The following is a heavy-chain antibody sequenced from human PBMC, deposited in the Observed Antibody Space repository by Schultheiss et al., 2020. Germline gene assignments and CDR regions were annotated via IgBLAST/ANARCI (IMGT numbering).Heavy chain of an antibody. CDR2: INHSGST. CDR1: GGSFSGYY. J-gene: IGHJ5*02. D-gene: IGHD6-13*01. CDR3: ARDRVAAAGTCNWFDP. Sequence: SETLSLTCAVYGGSFSGYYWSWIRQPPGKGLEWIGEINHSGSTNYDPSLKSRVTISVDTSKNQFSLKLSSVTAADTAVYYCARDRVAAAGTCNWFDPWGQGTLVTVAS. V-gene: IGHV4-34*01.